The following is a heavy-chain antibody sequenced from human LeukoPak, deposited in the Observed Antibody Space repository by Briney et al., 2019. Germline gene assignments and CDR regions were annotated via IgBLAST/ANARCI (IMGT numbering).Heavy chain of an antibody. V-gene: IGHV3-30*04. CDR3: ARDGILPRFDY. Sequence: GGSLRLSCAASGFTFSSYDIHWVRRAPGKGLEWVAMISYAGNNKYYADSVKGRFTISRDNSKNTLYLQMNSLRPEDTAVYYCARDGILPRFDYWGQGTLVIVSS. D-gene: IGHD2-15*01. CDR1: GFTFSSYD. CDR2: ISYAGNNK. J-gene: IGHJ4*02.